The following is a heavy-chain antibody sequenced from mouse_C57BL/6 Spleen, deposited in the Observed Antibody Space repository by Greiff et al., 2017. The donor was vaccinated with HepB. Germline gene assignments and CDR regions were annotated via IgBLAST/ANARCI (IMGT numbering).Heavy chain of an antibody. Sequence: QVQLQQPGAELVRPASSVKLSCKASGYTFTSYWMDWVKQRPGQGLEWIGNIYPSDSETHYNQKFKDKATLTVDKSSSTAYMQLSSLTSEDSAVYYCARSDYYGSSPAWFAYWGQGTLVTVSA. D-gene: IGHD1-1*01. CDR1: GYTFTSYW. V-gene: IGHV1-61*01. CDR3: ARSDYYGSSPAWFAY. CDR2: IYPSDSET. J-gene: IGHJ3*01.